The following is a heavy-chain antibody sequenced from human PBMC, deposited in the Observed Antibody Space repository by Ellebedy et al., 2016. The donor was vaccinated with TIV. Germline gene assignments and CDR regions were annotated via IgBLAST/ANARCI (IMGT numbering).Heavy chain of an antibody. Sequence: ASVKVSCKASGYTFTSYGVSWVRQSPGQGLEWMGWISAYNGNTNYAQKLQGRVTMTTDTSTSTAYMELRSLRSDDTAVYYCARADSVEEYSSSSESYGMDVWGQGTTVTVSS. V-gene: IGHV1-18*01. CDR2: ISAYNGNT. D-gene: IGHD6-6*01. J-gene: IGHJ6*02. CDR1: GYTFTSYG. CDR3: ARADSVEEYSSSSESYGMDV.